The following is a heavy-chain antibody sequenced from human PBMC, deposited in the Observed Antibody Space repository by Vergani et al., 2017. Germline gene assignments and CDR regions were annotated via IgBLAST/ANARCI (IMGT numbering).Heavy chain of an antibody. D-gene: IGHD3-10*01. CDR1: GDSIISRSYY. CDR3: ASGNYYSXSTSHFRGRYFDV. Sequence: QMQLQESGPGLVKASETLYLTCTVSGDSIISRSYYWGWIRQPPGKGLEGIGRIYNSGNGDSSSSLKSRVTISADTSKNQFSLRMKSVIAADTAVYYCASGNYYSXSTSHFRGRYFDVWGRGTLVTVPS. J-gene: IGHJ2*01. CDR2: IYNSGNG. V-gene: IGHV4-39*01.